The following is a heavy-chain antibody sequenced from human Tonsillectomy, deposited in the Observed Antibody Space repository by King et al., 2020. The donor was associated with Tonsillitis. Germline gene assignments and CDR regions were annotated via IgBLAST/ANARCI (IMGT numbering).Heavy chain of an antibody. CDR3: ARHLYDMTTLDS. D-gene: IGHD3-9*01. CDR2: IYYSGST. V-gene: IGHV4-59*08. J-gene: IGHJ4*02. CDR1: GGSITSYY. Sequence: QVQLVESGPGLVKPSETLSHTCTVSGGSITSYYWSWIRQPPGKGLEWIGYIYYSGSTDYNPSLKSRVTISLGTSKNDFFLKLSSVTAADTAVYYCARHLYDMTTLDSWGQGTRVIVSS.